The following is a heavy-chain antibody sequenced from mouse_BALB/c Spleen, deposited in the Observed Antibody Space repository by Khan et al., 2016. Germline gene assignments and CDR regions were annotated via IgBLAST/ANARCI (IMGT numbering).Heavy chain of an antibody. CDR1: GYSFTGYN. Sequence: VQLKQSGPELEKPGASVKISCKASGYSFTGYNMNWVKQSNGKSLEWIGNIDPYYGGTSYNQKFKGKATLTVDKSSSTAYMQLKSLTFEDSAVYYCAGWYGNYVNWYFDVWGAGTTVTVSS. CDR3: AGWYGNYVNWYFDV. J-gene: IGHJ1*01. D-gene: IGHD2-10*02. CDR2: IDPYYGGT. V-gene: IGHV1-39*01.